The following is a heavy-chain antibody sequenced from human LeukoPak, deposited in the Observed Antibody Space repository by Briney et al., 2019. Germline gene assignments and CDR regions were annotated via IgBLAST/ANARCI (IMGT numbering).Heavy chain of an antibody. V-gene: IGHV3-20*04. CDR3: ARAREFSGSYSIGGYQSDYFDY. J-gene: IGHJ4*02. Sequence: PGGSLRLSCAASGFTFDDYGMSWVRQAPGKGLEWVSGINWNGGSTGYADSVKGRFTISRDNAKNSLYLQMNSLRAEDTALYYCARAREFSGSYSIGGYQSDYFDYWGQGTLVTVSS. CDR2: INWNGGST. D-gene: IGHD1-26*01. CDR1: GFTFDDYG.